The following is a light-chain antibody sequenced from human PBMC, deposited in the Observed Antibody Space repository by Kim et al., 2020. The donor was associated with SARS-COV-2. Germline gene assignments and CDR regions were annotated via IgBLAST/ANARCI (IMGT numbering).Light chain of an antibody. CDR2: RNN. J-gene: IGLJ3*02. CDR1: SNGVGDQG. V-gene: IGLV10-54*01. CDR3: SAWDSSLSAWV. Sequence: RQDATLPCTGNSNGVGDQGAAWLQQHQGPSPKHLSYRNNNRPSGISERLDESRSGNTASLTITGLQPEDEADYYCSAWDSSLSAWVFGGGTQLTVL.